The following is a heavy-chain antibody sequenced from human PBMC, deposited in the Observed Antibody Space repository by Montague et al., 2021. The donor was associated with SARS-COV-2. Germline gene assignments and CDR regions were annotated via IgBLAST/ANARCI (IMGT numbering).Heavy chain of an antibody. CDR1: GSSVRSYY. CDR2: IYDSGST. CDR3: ARGHLSVSMIVVVFTSASYYFDY. J-gene: IGHJ4*02. V-gene: IGHV4-59*02. D-gene: IGHD3-22*01. Sequence: SETLSLTCIVSGSSVRSYYWSWIRQPPGKGLEWIGYIYDSGSTNYNPSLKSRVTISVDTSKNQFSLKVTSVTAADTAVYFCARGHLSVSMIVVVFTSASYYFDYWGQGAQVTVSS.